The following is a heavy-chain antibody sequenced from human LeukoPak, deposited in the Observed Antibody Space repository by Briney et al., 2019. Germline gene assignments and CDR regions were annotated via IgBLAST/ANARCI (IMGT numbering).Heavy chain of an antibody. V-gene: IGHV3-23*01. D-gene: IGHD3-22*01. CDR2: ISGSSGST. J-gene: IGHJ4*02. CDR3: ARDPSSDYYDSSGHFDY. CDR1: GFTFSNYA. Sequence: PGGSLRLSCAASGFTFSNYAMSWVRQAPGKGLEWVSGISGSSGSTYYADSVKGRFTISRDNSKNSLYLQMNSLRAEDTAVYYCARDPSSDYYDSSGHFDYWGQGTLVTVSS.